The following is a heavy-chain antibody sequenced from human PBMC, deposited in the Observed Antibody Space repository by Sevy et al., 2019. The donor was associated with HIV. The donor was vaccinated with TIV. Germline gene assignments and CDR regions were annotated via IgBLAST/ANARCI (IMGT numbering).Heavy chain of an antibody. CDR1: GDSISGYY. V-gene: IGHV4-59*01. J-gene: IGHJ5*02. CDR3: TGSPPVRSGDDSLNWFDP. D-gene: IGHD5-12*01. Sequence: SETLSLTCSVSGDSISGYYWSWIRQPPGKGLEWIGYIYYSGRTDYNPSLKSRVTISVDTSKNQFSLNLSSVTAADTAVYYCTGSPPVRSGDDSLNWFDPWGQGTVVTVSS. CDR2: IYYSGRT.